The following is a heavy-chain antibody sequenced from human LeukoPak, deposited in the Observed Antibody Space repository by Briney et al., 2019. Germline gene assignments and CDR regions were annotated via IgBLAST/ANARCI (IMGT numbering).Heavy chain of an antibody. CDR2: ISGSGGST. CDR1: GFTFSSYA. CDR3: ARAHSGGTRDY. D-gene: IGHD2-15*01. Sequence: GGSLRLSCAASGFTFSSYAMSWVRQAPGKGLEWVSAISGSGGSTYYADSVKGRFTISRDNAKNSLYLQMNSLRAEDTAVYYCARAHSGGTRDYWGQGTLVTVSS. J-gene: IGHJ4*02. V-gene: IGHV3-23*01.